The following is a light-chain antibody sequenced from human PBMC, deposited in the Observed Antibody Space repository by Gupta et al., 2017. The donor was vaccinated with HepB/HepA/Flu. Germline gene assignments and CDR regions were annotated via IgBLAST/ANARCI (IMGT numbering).Light chain of an antibody. J-gene: IGKJ2*01. V-gene: IGKV4-1*01. Sequence: DIVMTQSPESLAVSLGERAAINCKSSQSGWDSSRNKNYLAWYQQRPGQPPKLLIYWASTQESGVPDRFSGRGSGTDFTLTISILQAEDVAVYYCQQDDSTPHTFGQGTKLEIK. CDR3: QQDDSTPHT. CDR1: QSGWDSSRNKNY. CDR2: WAS.